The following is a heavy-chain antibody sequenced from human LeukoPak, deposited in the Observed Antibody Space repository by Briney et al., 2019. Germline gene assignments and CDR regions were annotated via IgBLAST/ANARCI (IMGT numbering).Heavy chain of an antibody. V-gene: IGHV1-18*01. CDR2: ISAYNGNT. D-gene: IGHD1-14*01. CDR3: ARLDEVSELHFDY. CDR1: GYTFTSYG. J-gene: IGHJ4*02. Sequence: ALVKVSCKASGYTFTSYGISWVRQAPGQGREWMGWISAYNGNTNYAQKLQGRVTMTTHTSTSTAYMELRSLRSDDTAVYYRARLDEVSELHFDYWGQGTLVTVSS.